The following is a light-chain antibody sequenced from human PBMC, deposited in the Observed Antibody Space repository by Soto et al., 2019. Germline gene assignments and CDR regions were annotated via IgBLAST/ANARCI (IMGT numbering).Light chain of an antibody. Sequence: EIRMTQSPATLAVAPGAMTALPSRASPSVRTNFAWYQEKPGQAPRLLIYGASPRATGNPARFGGSGSWAEFTLTISSLQSDDFAVDYCEHYNNWPYTVGRGTNLEMK. CDR3: EHYNNWPYT. CDR2: GAS. J-gene: IGKJ2*01. CDR1: PSVRTN. V-gene: IGKV3-15*01.